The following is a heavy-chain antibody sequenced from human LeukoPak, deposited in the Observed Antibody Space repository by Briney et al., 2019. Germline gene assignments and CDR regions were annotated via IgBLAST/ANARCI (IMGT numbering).Heavy chain of an antibody. D-gene: IGHD4-17*01. V-gene: IGHV3-30*18. Sequence: PGGPLRLSCAASGFTFSSYAMSWVRQAPGKGLEWVAVISYDGSNKYYADSVKGRFTISRDNSKNTLYLQMNSLRAEDTAVYYCAKDRKGRLTIYGVDYWGQGTLVTVSS. J-gene: IGHJ4*02. CDR2: ISYDGSNK. CDR3: AKDRKGRLTIYGVDY. CDR1: GFTFSSYA.